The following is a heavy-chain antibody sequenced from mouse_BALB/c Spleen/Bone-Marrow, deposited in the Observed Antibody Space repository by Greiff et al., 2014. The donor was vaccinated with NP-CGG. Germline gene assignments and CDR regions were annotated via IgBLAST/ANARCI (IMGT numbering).Heavy chain of an antibody. V-gene: IGHV1-31*01. Sequence: VQLKESGPELVKPGASVKISCKASGYSFTGYYMHWVKQSHVKSLEWIGRINPYNGATSYNQNFKDKASLTVDKSPSTAYMELHSLTSEDSAVYYCARGIYYGGYFDYWGQGTTLTVSS. CDR3: ARGIYYGGYFDY. J-gene: IGHJ2*01. CDR1: GYSFTGYY. D-gene: IGHD1-1*01. CDR2: INPYNGAT.